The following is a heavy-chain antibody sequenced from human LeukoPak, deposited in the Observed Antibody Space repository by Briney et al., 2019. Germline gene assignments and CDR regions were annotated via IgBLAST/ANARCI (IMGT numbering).Heavy chain of an antibody. CDR3: AKDHLPGIVVADRDY. J-gene: IGHJ4*02. Sequence: PGGSLRLSCEASGFTFTTYSMTWVRQAPGKGLQWVSAISGSGGSTYYADSVKGRFTISRDNSKNTLYLQINGLRAEDTAVYYCAKDHLPGIVVADRDYWGQGTLVTVSS. V-gene: IGHV3-23*01. D-gene: IGHD6-19*01. CDR2: ISGSGGST. CDR1: GFTFTTYS.